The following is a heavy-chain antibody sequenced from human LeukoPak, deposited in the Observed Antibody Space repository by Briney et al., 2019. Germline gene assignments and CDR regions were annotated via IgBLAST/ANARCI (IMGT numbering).Heavy chain of an antibody. Sequence: GGSLRLSCAASGFTFSSDSMNWVRQAPGKGLEWVSYISSSSSTIYYADSVKGRFTISRDNAKNSLYLQMNRLRDEDTAVYYCAREPPYSGSYYGFDYWGQGTLVTVSS. V-gene: IGHV3-48*02. J-gene: IGHJ4*02. CDR3: AREPPYSGSYYGFDY. CDR1: GFTFSSDS. CDR2: ISSSSSTI. D-gene: IGHD1-26*01.